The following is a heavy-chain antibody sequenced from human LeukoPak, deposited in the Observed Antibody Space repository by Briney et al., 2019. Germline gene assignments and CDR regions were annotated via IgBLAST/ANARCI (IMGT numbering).Heavy chain of an antibody. CDR3: AKRSIAAAGTMFLRGKPGQFPTFDY. CDR2: ISAYNGNT. CDR1: GYTFTSYG. Sequence: ASVKVSCKASGYTFTSYGISWVRQAPGQGLEWMGWISAYNGNTNYAQKLQGRVTMTTDTSTSTAYMELRSLRSDDTAVYYRAKRSIAAAGTMFLRGKPGQFPTFDYWGQGTLVTVSS. J-gene: IGHJ4*02. V-gene: IGHV1-18*01. D-gene: IGHD6-13*01.